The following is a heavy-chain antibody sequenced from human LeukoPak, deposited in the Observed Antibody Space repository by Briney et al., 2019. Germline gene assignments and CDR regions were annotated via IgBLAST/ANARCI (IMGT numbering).Heavy chain of an antibody. D-gene: IGHD6-13*01. J-gene: IGHJ5*02. CDR2: IYYSGSA. CDR1: GGSISSYY. CDR3: ARVFSSSWYPQWFDP. V-gene: IGHV4-59*12. Sequence: SETLSLTCTVSGGSISSYYWSWIRQPPGKGLEWIGYIYYSGSANYNPSLKSRVTISVDTSKNQFSLKLSSVTAADAAVYYCARVFSSSWYPQWFDPWGQGTLVTVSS.